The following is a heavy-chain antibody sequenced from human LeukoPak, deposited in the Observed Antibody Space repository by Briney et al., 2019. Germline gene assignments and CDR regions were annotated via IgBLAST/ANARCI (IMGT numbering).Heavy chain of an antibody. CDR2: INHSGST. Sequence: SETLSLTCAVYGGSLSGYYWSWIRQPPGKGLEWIGEINHSGSTNYNPSLKSRVTISVDTSKNQFSLKLSSVTAADTAVYYCARGYGGYGPLYYYYYMDVWGKGTTVTISS. CDR3: ARGYGGYGPLYYYYYMDV. J-gene: IGHJ6*03. CDR1: GGSLSGYY. V-gene: IGHV4-34*01. D-gene: IGHD5-12*01.